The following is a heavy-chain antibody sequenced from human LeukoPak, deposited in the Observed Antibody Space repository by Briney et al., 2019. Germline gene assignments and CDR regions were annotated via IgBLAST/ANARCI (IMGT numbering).Heavy chain of an antibody. CDR1: GFSFRSYA. J-gene: IGHJ3*02. D-gene: IGHD2-2*01. V-gene: IGHV3-7*01. Sequence: GRSLRLSCAASGFSFRSYAMHWVRQAPGKGLEWVANIKQDGSEKYYVDSVKGRFTISRDNAKNSLYLQMNSLRAEDTAVYYCARGEGYCSSTSCYGAFDIWGQGTMVTVSS. CDR2: IKQDGSEK. CDR3: ARGEGYCSSTSCYGAFDI.